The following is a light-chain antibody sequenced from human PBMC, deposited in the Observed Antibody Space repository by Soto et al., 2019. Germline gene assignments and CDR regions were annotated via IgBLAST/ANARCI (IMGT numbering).Light chain of an antibody. CDR1: QSVSNNY. CDR2: GAF. J-gene: IGKJ4*01. CDR3: QPYNNWPLT. Sequence: EIVLTQSPGTLSLSPGERATLSCRASQSVSNNYLAWYQQKSGQAPRLLIYGAFSRANGIPVRFSGSASGTDFTLIISRLEPEDVAVYYCQPYNNWPLTFGGGTKVEIK. V-gene: IGKV3-20*01.